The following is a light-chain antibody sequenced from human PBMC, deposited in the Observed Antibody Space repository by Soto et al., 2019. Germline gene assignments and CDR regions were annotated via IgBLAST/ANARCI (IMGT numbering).Light chain of an antibody. Sequence: QSVLTQPASVSGSPGQSITISCTGTSSDVGGYNYVSWYQRHPGKAPKLMIYAVSNRPSGVSNRFSGSKSGNTASLTISGLQADDEADYYCSSSTTSTTYVVFGGGTKVTVL. J-gene: IGLJ2*01. CDR3: SSSTTSTTYVV. CDR2: AVS. V-gene: IGLV2-14*01. CDR1: SSDVGGYNY.